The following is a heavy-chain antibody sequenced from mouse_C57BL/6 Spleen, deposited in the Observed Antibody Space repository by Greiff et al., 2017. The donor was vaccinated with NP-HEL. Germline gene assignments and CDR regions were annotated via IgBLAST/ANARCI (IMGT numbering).Heavy chain of an antibody. CDR3: ARPCELGDYYAMDY. D-gene: IGHD4-1*01. CDR2: IYPRSGST. J-gene: IGHJ4*01. CDR1: GYTFTSYG. V-gene: IGHV1-81*01. Sequence: QVQLKQSGAELARPGASVKLSCKASGYTFTSYGISWVQQRPGQGLEWIGEIYPRSGSTYYNEKFKGRVTMSGDKSSSTAYMELRSLTSEDSAGYIGARPCELGDYYAMDYWGKGTSVTVSS.